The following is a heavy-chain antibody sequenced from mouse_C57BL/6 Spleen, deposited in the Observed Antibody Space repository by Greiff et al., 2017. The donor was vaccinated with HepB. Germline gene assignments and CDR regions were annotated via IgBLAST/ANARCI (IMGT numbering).Heavy chain of an antibody. Sequence: EVKLVESGGGLVKPGGSLKLSCAASGFTFSSYAMSWVRQTPEKRLEWVATISDGGSYTYYPDNVKGRFTISRDNAKNNLYLQMSHLKSEDTAMDYCARRGQLRLRDAMDYWGQGTSVTVSS. CDR1: GFTFSSYA. D-gene: IGHD3-2*02. CDR2: ISDGGSYT. J-gene: IGHJ4*01. V-gene: IGHV5-4*03. CDR3: ARRGQLRLRDAMDY.